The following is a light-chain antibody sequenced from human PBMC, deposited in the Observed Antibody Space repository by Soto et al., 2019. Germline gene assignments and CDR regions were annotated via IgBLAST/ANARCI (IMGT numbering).Light chain of an antibody. Sequence: DIQMTQSPSTLSGSVGDRVTITCRASQTISSWLAWYQQKPGKAPKLLIYKASTLKSGVPSRFSGSGSGTDFTLTISSLQPDDFASYYCQHYKIYSEACGQGTKVELK. J-gene: IGKJ1*01. V-gene: IGKV1-5*03. CDR3: QHYKIYSEA. CDR2: KAS. CDR1: QTISSW.